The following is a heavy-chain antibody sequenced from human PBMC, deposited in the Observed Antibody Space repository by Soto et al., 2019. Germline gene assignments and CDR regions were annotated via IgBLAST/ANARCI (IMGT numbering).Heavy chain of an antibody. CDR2: ISYDGSNK. V-gene: IGHV3-30*18. Sequence: GGSLRLSCAASGFTFSSYGMHWVRQAPGKGLEWVAVISYDGSNKYYADSVKGRFTISRDNSKNTLYLQMNSLRAEDTAVYYCAKDSLEIAVAGTYFDYWGQGTLVTVSS. CDR1: GFTFSSYG. D-gene: IGHD6-19*01. CDR3: AKDSLEIAVAGTYFDY. J-gene: IGHJ4*02.